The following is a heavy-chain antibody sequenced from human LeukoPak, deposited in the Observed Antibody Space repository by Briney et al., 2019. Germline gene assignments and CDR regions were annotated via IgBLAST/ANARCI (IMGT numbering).Heavy chain of an antibody. CDR2: ISGSGGST. V-gene: IGHV3-23*01. CDR1: GFTFSSYA. CDR3: AKDLAGDRLYYFDY. J-gene: IGHJ4*02. D-gene: IGHD4-17*01. Sequence: SGGSLRLSCAASGFTFSSYAMSWVRQAPGKGLEWVSAISGSGGSTYYADSVKGRFTISRDNSKNTLYLQMNSLRAEDTAVYYCAKDLAGDRLYYFDYWGQGTLVTVSS.